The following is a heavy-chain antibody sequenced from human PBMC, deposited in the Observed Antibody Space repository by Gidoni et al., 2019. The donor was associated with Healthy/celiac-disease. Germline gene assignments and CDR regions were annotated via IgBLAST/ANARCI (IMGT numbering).Heavy chain of an antibody. V-gene: IGHV4-30-2*01. CDR1: GGSISSRGDS. CDR3: ARSVSDNWNYHAFDI. J-gene: IGHJ3*02. D-gene: IGHD1-7*01. Sequence: QLQLQESGSGLVKPSQTLSLTCAVPGGSISSRGDSWSWIRQPPGKGLEWIGYIYHSGSTYYNPSLKSRVTISVDRSKNQFSLKLSSVTAADTAVYYCARSVSDNWNYHAFDIWGQGTMVTVSS. CDR2: IYHSGST.